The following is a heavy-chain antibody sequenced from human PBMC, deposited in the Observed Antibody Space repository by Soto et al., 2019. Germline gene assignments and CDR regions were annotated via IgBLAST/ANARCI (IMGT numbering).Heavy chain of an antibody. V-gene: IGHV1-18*04. J-gene: IGHJ4*02. CDR2: ISAYNGNT. CDR3: EREGGLRIAAADFDY. Sequence: GASVKVSCKASGYTFTSYGISWVRQAPGQGLEWLGWISAYNGNTNYAQKLQGRVTMTTDTSTSTAYMELRSLRSDDTAVYYCEREGGLRIAAADFDYWGQGTLVTVSP. CDR1: GYTFTSYG. D-gene: IGHD6-13*01.